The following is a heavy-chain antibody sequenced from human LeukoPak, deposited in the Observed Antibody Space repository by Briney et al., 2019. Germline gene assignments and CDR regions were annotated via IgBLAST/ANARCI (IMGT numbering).Heavy chain of an antibody. Sequence: GGSLRLSCAASGFTFSSYAMNWVRQAPGKGLEWVSDISGSGGSTYYADSVKGRFTISRDNSKNTLYLQMNSLRAEDTTVYYCAEGGYGDYAWGQGTLVTVSS. CDR3: AEGGYGDYA. CDR1: GFTFSSYA. D-gene: IGHD4-17*01. CDR2: ISGSGGST. V-gene: IGHV3-23*01. J-gene: IGHJ5*02.